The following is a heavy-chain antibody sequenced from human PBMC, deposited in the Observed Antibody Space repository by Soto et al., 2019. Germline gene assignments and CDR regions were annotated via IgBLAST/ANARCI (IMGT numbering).Heavy chain of an antibody. CDR2: ISYDGSNK. Sequence: QVQLVESGGGVVQPGRSLRLSCAASGFTFSSYGMHWVRQAPGKGLEWVAVISYDGSNKYYADSVKGRFTISRDNSKNTLYLQMNSLRAEDTAVYYCAKEGEMATILSSYWYFDLWCRGTLVTVSS. D-gene: IGHD5-12*01. J-gene: IGHJ2*01. CDR3: AKEGEMATILSSYWYFDL. CDR1: GFTFSSYG. V-gene: IGHV3-30*18.